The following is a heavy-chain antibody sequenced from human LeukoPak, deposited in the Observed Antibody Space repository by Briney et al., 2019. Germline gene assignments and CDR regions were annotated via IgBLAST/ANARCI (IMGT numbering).Heavy chain of an antibody. V-gene: IGHV4-39*01. J-gene: IGHJ6*02. CDR3: AIPGPYFSYYGVDV. D-gene: IGHD2/OR15-2a*01. CDR2: VYYSGTT. CDR1: GGSISSSNHY. Sequence: SETLSLTCTVSGGSISSSNHYWGWIRQPPGQGLEWIGNVYYSGTTYYNPSLKSRVTISVDTSKNQFSLKLRSVTAPDTAVYYCAIPGPYFSYYGVDVWGQGTTVTVSS.